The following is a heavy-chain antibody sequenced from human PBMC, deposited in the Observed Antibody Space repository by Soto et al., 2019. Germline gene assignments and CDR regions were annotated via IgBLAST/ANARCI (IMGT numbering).Heavy chain of an antibody. Sequence: GGSLRLSCAASGFTFSSYGMHWVRQAPGKGLEWVAVISYDGSNKYYADSVRGRFTISRDNSKNTLYLQMNSLRAEDKAVYYCAKAGIAAAGTLDYWGQGTLVTVSS. V-gene: IGHV3-30*18. J-gene: IGHJ4*02. CDR1: GFTFSSYG. CDR3: AKAGIAAAGTLDY. CDR2: ISYDGSNK. D-gene: IGHD6-13*01.